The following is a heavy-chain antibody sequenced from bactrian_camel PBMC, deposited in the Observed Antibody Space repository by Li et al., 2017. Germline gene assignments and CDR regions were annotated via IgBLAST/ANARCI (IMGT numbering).Heavy chain of an antibody. J-gene: IGHJ4*01. CDR2: LPPGAGLP. CDR3: AAGSKAGSSCQVRY. V-gene: IGHV3S54*01. CDR1: GYISSSYC. Sequence: HVQLVESGGGSVQAGGSLRLSCKVSGYISSSYCSGWFRQVPGPRKEREVVARLPPGAGLPSYADSVKGRFTVSRDNAKNTLYLQMNSLKPEDTAMYYCAAGSKAGSSCQVRYWGQGTQVTVS. D-gene: IGHD6*01.